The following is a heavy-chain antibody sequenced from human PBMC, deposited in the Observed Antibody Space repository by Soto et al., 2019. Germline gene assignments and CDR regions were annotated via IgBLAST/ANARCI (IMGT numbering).Heavy chain of an antibody. D-gene: IGHD3-22*01. V-gene: IGHV1-18*01. J-gene: IGHJ4*02. CDR3: ARVHDSSGYYYVSTPTLDY. Sequence: ASVKVSCKASGYTFTSYGISWVRQAPGQGLEWMGWISAYNGNTNYAQKLQGRVTMTTDTSTSTAYMELRSLRSDDTAVYYCARVHDSSGYYYVSTPTLDYWGQGTLVTVSS. CDR2: ISAYNGNT. CDR1: GYTFTSYG.